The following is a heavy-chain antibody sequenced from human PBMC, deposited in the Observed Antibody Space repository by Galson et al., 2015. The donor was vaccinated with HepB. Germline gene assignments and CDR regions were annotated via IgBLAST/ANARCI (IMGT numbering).Heavy chain of an antibody. D-gene: IGHD3-10*01. CDR2: IWYGGSNK. V-gene: IGHV3-33*01. J-gene: IGHJ6*03. CDR3: ARTFADYYGSPRVFYYMDV. Sequence: SLRLSCAASGFTFSSYGMHWVRQAPGKGLEWVAVIWYGGSNKYYADSVKGRFTISRDNSKNTLYLQMNSLRAEDTAVYYCARTFADYYGSPRVFYYMDVWGKGTTVTVSS. CDR1: GFTFSSYG.